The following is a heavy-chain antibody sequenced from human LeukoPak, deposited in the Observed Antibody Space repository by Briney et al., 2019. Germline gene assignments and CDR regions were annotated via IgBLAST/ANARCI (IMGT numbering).Heavy chain of an antibody. Sequence: SETLSLTCAVSGGSISSGGYSWSWIRQPPGKGLEWIGYIYHGGSTYYNPSLKSRVTISVDRSKNQFSLKLSSVTAADTAVYYCARGGLYGTDVWGQGTTVTVSS. J-gene: IGHJ6*02. CDR1: GGSISSGGYS. CDR2: IYHGGST. CDR3: ARGGLYGTDV. D-gene: IGHD1-26*01. V-gene: IGHV4-30-2*01.